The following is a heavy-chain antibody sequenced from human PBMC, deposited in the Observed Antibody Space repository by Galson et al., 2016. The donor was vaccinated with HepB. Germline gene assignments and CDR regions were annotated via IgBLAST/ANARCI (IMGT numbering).Heavy chain of an antibody. Sequence: SLRLSCAVSGFTFSRYGMRWVRQAPGKGLEWVAVISYNGENKFYEESMKGRFTISRDNSKNTMYLQLNSLRVADTAIYYCARDRSAYSSAFDMWGRGTMVTVSS. V-gene: IGHV3-30*03. CDR1: GFTFSRYG. CDR2: ISYNGENK. J-gene: IGHJ3*02. D-gene: IGHD3-3*01. CDR3: ARDRSAYSSAFDM.